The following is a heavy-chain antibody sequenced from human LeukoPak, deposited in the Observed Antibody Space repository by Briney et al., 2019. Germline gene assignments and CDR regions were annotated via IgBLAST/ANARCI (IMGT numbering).Heavy chain of an antibody. V-gene: IGHV3-66*01. CDR3: ARGRRLIEYAGTYHHFDY. CDR1: GFTFSSYA. D-gene: IGHD1-1*01. Sequence: GGSLRLSCAASGFTFSSYAMSWVRQAPGKGLEWVAVLYVEGNTFYADSVKGRFTVSRDSSKNTLYLQMNSLSEEDTAVYYCARGRRLIEYAGTYHHFDYWGQGTLVTVST. CDR2: LYVEGNT. J-gene: IGHJ4*02.